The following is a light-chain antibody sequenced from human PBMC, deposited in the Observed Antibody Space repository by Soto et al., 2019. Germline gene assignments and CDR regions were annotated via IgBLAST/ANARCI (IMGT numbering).Light chain of an antibody. J-gene: IGKJ2*01. V-gene: IGKV3-11*01. Sequence: EIVLTQSPATLSLSPGERATLSCRASQSVSNSLAWYQQKPGQAPRLLIYGASNRATGIPARFSGSGSGTDFTLTISSLEPEDFAVYYCQERSNWPPYTFVQGTKLEIK. CDR3: QERSNWPPYT. CDR2: GAS. CDR1: QSVSNS.